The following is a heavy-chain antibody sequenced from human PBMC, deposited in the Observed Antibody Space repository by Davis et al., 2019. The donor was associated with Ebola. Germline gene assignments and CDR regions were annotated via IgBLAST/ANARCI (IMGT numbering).Heavy chain of an antibody. Sequence: ASVKVSCKASGYSFKNYAISWVRQAPGQGLEWMGWISAYNGNTNYAQKVQGRVTMTTDTSTGTAYLDLRSLRSDDSALYYCAATYSGFDFWGQGTLVTVSS. CDR1: GYSFKNYA. D-gene: IGHD3-10*01. V-gene: IGHV1-18*01. J-gene: IGHJ4*02. CDR2: ISAYNGNT. CDR3: AATYSGFDF.